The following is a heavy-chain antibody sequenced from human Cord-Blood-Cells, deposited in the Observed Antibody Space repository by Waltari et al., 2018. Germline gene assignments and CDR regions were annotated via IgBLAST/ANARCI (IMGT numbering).Heavy chain of an antibody. CDR2: IKQDGSEK. CDR3: ARTSAKGPFDP. J-gene: IGHJ5*02. CDR1: GLPVSSHC. V-gene: IGHV3-7*05. Sequence: EVQLVVSGGGLVQRGGYLRLSCAASGLPVSSHCMSWVRQAPGKGLEWEANIKQDGSEKYYVDSVKGRFTISRDNAKNSLYLQMNSLRAEDTAVYYCARTSAKGPFDPWGQGTLVTVSS. D-gene: IGHD6-25*01.